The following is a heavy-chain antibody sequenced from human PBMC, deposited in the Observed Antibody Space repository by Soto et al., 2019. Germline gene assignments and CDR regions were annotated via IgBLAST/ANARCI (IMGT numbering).Heavy chain of an antibody. V-gene: IGHV4-39*01. CDR2: IYYSGST. Sequence: PSETLSLTCTVSGGSISSSSYYWGWIRQPPGKGLAWIGSIYYSGSTYYNPSLKSRVTISVDTSKNQFSLKLSSVTAADTAVYYRARRDLGDDDRGWFNPWCQGTLVTVSS. CDR3: ARRDLGDDDRGWFNP. CDR1: GGSISSSSYY. D-gene: IGHD2-21*02. J-gene: IGHJ5*02.